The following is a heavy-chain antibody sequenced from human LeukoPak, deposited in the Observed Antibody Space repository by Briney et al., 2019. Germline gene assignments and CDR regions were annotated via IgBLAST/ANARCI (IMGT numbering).Heavy chain of an antibody. D-gene: IGHD2-2*02. CDR3: ARDPKGYCSSTSCYKSSYGMDV. Sequence: SETLSLTCTVSGGSISSGGYSWSWIRQHPGKGLEWIGYIYYSGSTYYNPSLKSRVTISVDTSKNQFSLKLSSVTAADTAVYYCARDPKGYCSSTSCYKSSYGMDVWGQGTTVTVSS. CDR2: IYYSGST. V-gene: IGHV4-31*03. CDR1: GGSISSGGYS. J-gene: IGHJ6*02.